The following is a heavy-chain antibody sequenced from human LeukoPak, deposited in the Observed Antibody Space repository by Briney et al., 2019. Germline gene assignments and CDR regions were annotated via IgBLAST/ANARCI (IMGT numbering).Heavy chain of an antibody. D-gene: IGHD6-19*01. CDR2: INPNSGGT. J-gene: IGHJ6*03. Sequence: ASVKVSCKASGYTFTGYYMHWVRQAPGQGLEWMGWINPNSGGTNYAQKFQGRVTMTRDTSISTAYMELSRLRSDDTAVYYCARDLQAGTGYSSGGYYYYYMDVWGKGTTVTVSS. CDR1: GYTFTGYY. CDR3: ARDLQAGTGYSSGGYYYYYMDV. V-gene: IGHV1-2*02.